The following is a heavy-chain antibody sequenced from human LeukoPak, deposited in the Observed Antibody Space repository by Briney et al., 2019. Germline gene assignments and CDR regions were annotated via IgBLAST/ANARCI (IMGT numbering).Heavy chain of an antibody. J-gene: IGHJ4*02. CDR3: ARERVRSGSYRVFDY. CDR2: IKQDGSEK. Sequence: PGGSLRLSCAASGFTFSNAWMNWVRQAPGKGLEWVANIKQDGSEKYYVDSVKGRFTISRDNAKNSLYLQMNSLRAEDTAVYYCARERVRSGSYRVFDYWGQGTLVTVSS. CDR1: GFTFSNAW. V-gene: IGHV3-7*03. D-gene: IGHD1-26*01.